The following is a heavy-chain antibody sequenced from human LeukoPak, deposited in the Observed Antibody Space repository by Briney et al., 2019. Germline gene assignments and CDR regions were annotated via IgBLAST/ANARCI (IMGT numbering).Heavy chain of an antibody. Sequence: GGSLRLSCVASGLTFNSHSMSWVRQAPGMGLEWVSVVSTNGDVTFYADSVKGRFTISRDNPRNTLFLQMNSVRAEDTAVYYCARGPYGDDSNGYYGMDVWGQGTTVTVSS. J-gene: IGHJ6*02. CDR3: ARGPYGDDSNGYYGMDV. V-gene: IGHV3-23*01. CDR1: GLTFNSHS. CDR2: VSTNGDVT. D-gene: IGHD4-17*01.